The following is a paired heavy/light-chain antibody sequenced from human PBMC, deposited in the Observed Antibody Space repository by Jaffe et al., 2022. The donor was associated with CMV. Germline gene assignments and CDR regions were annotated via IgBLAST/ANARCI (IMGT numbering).Light chain of an antibody. CDR2: ENN. J-gene: IGLJ3*02. CDR1: SSNIGNNY. Sequence: QSVLTQPPSVSAAPGQKVTISCSGSSSNIGNNYVSWYQQLPGTAPKLLIYENNKRPSGIPDRFSGSKSGTSATLGITGLQTGDEADYYCGTWDYSLSAGVFGGGTKLTVL. CDR3: GTWDYSLSAGV. V-gene: IGLV1-51*02.
Heavy chain of an antibody. CDR3: ARERPGPSTIFGVVISKYYYGMDV. V-gene: IGHV3-33*05. D-gene: IGHD3-3*01. CDR1: GFTFSSYD. J-gene: IGHJ6*02. CDR2: ISYDGSNN. Sequence: QVQLVESGGGVVQPGRSLRLSCAASGFTFSSYDMHWVRQSPGKGLEWMAVISYDGSNNYYGDSVKGRFTISRDNSKNTLFLQMNSLRAEDTAVYYCARERPGPSTIFGVVISKYYYGMDVWGQGTTVTVSS.